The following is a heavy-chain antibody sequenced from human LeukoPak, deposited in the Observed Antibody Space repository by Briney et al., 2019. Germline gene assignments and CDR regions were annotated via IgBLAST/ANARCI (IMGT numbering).Heavy chain of an antibody. CDR2: IIPIFGTA. J-gene: IGHJ4*02. Sequence: GSSVKVSCKASGGTFSSYAISWLRQAPGQGLEWMGGIIPIFGTANYAQKFQGRVTITADESTSTAYMELSSLRSEDTAVYYCARDGPDPYYDSSGYFDYWGQGTLVTVSS. V-gene: IGHV1-69*01. CDR3: ARDGPDPYYDSSGYFDY. D-gene: IGHD3-22*01. CDR1: GGTFSSYA.